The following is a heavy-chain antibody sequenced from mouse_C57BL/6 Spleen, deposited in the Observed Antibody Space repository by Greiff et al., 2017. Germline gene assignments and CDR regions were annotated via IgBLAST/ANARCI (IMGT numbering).Heavy chain of an antibody. CDR1: GYTFTEYT. V-gene: IGHV1-62-2*01. CDR2: FHPGSGSI. CDR3: ARHEDPYYAMDY. Sequence: QVQLQQSGAELVKPGASVKLSCKASGYTFTEYTIHWVKQRSGQGLEWIGWFHPGSGSIKYNEKFKDKATLTADKSSSTAYMELSRLTSEDSAVYFCARHEDPYYAMDYWGQGTSVTVSS. J-gene: IGHJ4*01.